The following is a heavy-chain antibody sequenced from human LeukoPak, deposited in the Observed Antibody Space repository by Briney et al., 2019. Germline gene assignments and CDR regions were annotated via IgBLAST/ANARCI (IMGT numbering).Heavy chain of an antibody. V-gene: IGHV4-34*01. Sequence: PSETLSLTCAVYGGSFSGYYWSWIRQPPGKRLEWIGEINHSGSTNYNPSLKSRVTISVDTSKNQFSLKLSSVTAADTAVYYCARGGYCGGDCYFYYWGQGTLVTVSS. CDR3: ARGGYCGGDCYFYY. CDR2: INHSGST. D-gene: IGHD2-21*02. CDR1: GGSFSGYY. J-gene: IGHJ4*02.